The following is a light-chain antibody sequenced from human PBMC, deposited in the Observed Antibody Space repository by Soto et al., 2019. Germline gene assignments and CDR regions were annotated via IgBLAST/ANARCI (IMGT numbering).Light chain of an antibody. CDR3: SAYAGSNTFV. CDR2: LEGSGSY. CDR1: SRHSSYI. Sequence: QAVVTQSSSASASLGSSVKLTCTLSSRHSSYIIAWHQQQPGKAPRYLMKLEGSGSYNKGSGVPDRFSGSSSGADRYLTISNLQSEDEADYYCSAYAGSNTFVFGTGTKLTVL. V-gene: IGLV4-60*03. J-gene: IGLJ1*01.